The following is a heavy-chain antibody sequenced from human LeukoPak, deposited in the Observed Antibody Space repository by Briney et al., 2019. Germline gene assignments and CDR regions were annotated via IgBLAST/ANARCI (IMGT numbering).Heavy chain of an antibody. V-gene: IGHV4-30-2*01. CDR1: GGSISSGGYS. CDR3: ARAEQLVMGVYFDY. D-gene: IGHD6-13*01. J-gene: IGHJ4*02. Sequence: PSQTLSLTCAVSGGSISSGGYSWSWIRQPPGKGLEWIGYIYHSGSTYYNPSLKSRVTISVDRSKNQFSLKLSSVTAADTAVYYCARAEQLVMGVYFDYWGQGTLVTVSS. CDR2: IYHSGST.